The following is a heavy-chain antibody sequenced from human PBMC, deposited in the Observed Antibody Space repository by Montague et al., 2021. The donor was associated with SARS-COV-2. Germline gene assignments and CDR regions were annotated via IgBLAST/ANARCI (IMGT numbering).Heavy chain of an antibody. CDR1: GFTFSSYG. CDR3: AKESVWGAFDI. CDR2: IWYDGSNK. Sequence: SLRLSCAASGFTFSSYGMHWVRQAPGKGLEWVAVIWYDGSNKYYADSVKGRFTISRDNSKNTLYLQMNSLRAEDTAVYYCAKESVWGAFDIGGQGTMVTVSS. D-gene: IGHD3-16*01. J-gene: IGHJ3*02. V-gene: IGHV3-33*06.